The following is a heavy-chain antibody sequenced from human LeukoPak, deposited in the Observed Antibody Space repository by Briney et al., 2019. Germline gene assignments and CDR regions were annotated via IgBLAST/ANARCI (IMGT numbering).Heavy chain of an antibody. J-gene: IGHJ4*02. CDR1: GFTFSSYG. Sequence: GGSLRLSCAASGFTFSSYGMSWVRQAPGKGLEWVSAISGSGGSTYYADSVKGRFTISRDNSKNTLYLQMNGLRAEDTAVYYCAKDQGQWLVPDYWGQGTLVTVSS. D-gene: IGHD6-19*01. V-gene: IGHV3-23*01. CDR2: ISGSGGST. CDR3: AKDQGQWLVPDY.